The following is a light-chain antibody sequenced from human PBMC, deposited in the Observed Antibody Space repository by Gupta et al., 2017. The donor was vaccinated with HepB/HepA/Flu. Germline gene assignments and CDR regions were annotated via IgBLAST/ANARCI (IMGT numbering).Light chain of an antibody. J-gene: IGKJ1*01. CDR1: QSVSSY. Sequence: EIVLTQSPATLSLSPGERATLSCRASQSVSSYLAWYQQKPGQAPRLLIYDASNRATGIPARFSGSGSGTDFTLTISSLEPEDFAVYYCQQRSNWPPARTFGQGTKVESK. CDR3: QQRSNWPPART. V-gene: IGKV3-11*01. CDR2: DAS.